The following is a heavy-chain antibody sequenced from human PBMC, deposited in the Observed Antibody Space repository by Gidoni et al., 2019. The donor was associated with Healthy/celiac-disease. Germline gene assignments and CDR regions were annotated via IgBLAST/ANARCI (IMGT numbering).Heavy chain of an antibody. CDR3: ARVYYDFWSGYPGGFDY. CDR2: IKHSGGT. Sequence: QPQFQPCGSAPLKPSVTLSLTCAHYGGSFSGYYWSWIRQPPGKGLEWIGEIKHSGGTKYSPSRKSRVTISVDTSKNQFSLKLSSVTAAETAVYYCARVYYDFWSGYPGGFDYWGQGTLVTVSS. D-gene: IGHD3-3*01. J-gene: IGHJ4*02. V-gene: IGHV4-34*01. CDR1: GGSFSGYY.